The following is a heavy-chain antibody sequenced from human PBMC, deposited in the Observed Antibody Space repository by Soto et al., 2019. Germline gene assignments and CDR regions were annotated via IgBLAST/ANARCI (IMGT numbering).Heavy chain of an antibody. D-gene: IGHD2-2*01. J-gene: IGHJ4*02. Sequence: PSETLSLTCAVYGGSFSGYYWSWIRQPPGKGLERIGEINHSGSTNYNPSLKSRVTISVDTSKNQFSLKLSSVTAADTAVYYCSRGRYCSSTSCYGYCDYWGQGTLVTVSS. V-gene: IGHV4-34*01. CDR1: GGSFSGYY. CDR2: INHSGST. CDR3: SRGRYCSSTSCYGYCDY.